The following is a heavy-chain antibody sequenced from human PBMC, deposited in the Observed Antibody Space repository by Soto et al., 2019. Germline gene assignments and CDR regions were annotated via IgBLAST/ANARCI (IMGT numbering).Heavy chain of an antibody. CDR1: GGSISSYY. J-gene: IGHJ5*02. CDR2: IYYSGST. Sequence: SETLSLTCTVSGGSISSYYWSWIRQPPGKGLEWIGYIYYSGSTYYNPSLKSRVTISVDTSKNQFSLKLSSVTAADTAVYYCAGIGHQEFNWFDPWGRGTLVTVS. V-gene: IGHV4-59*04. D-gene: IGHD1-26*01. CDR3: AGIGHQEFNWFDP.